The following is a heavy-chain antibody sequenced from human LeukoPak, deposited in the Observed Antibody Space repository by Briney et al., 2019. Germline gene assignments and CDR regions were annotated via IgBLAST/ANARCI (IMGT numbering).Heavy chain of an antibody. D-gene: IGHD1-26*01. CDR2: IYYSGST. CDR1: GGSISSGDYY. Sequence: SQTLSLTCTVSGGSISSGDYYWSWIRQPPGKGLEWIGYIYYSGSTYYNPSLKSRVTISVDTSKNQFSLKLSSVTAADTAVYYCARAGWELLEGWFDPWGQGTLVTASS. CDR3: ARAGWELLEGWFDP. V-gene: IGHV4-30-4*01. J-gene: IGHJ5*02.